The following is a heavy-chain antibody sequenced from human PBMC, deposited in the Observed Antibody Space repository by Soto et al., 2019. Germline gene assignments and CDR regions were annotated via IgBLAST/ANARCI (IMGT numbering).Heavy chain of an antibody. D-gene: IGHD3-22*01. CDR2: ISSSGGST. Sequence: EVPLLESGGDLIQPGGSLRLSCAASGLTFSSYAMSWVRQAPGKGLGWVSAISSSGGSTFYADSVKGRFTISRDNSRNTLYLQMNSLRAEDTAIYYCAKYQPMTQPRPYFDYWGQGTLVTVSS. V-gene: IGHV3-23*01. CDR1: GLTFSSYA. J-gene: IGHJ4*02. CDR3: AKYQPMTQPRPYFDY.